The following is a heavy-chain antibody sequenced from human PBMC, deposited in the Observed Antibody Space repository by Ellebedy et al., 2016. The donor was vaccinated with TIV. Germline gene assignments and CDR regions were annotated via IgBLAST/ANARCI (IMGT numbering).Heavy chain of an antibody. CDR2: ISGSGGST. D-gene: IGHD1-26*01. CDR1: GFTFSSYA. V-gene: IGHV3-23*01. J-gene: IGHJ2*01. Sequence: GESLKISCAASGFTFSSYAMSWVRQAPGKGLEWVSAISGSGGSTYYADSVKGRFTISRDNSKNTLYLQMNSLRAEDTAVYYCAKVLSLDATWELLDLGWYFDLWGRGTLVTVSS. CDR3: AKVLSLDATWELLDLGWYFDL.